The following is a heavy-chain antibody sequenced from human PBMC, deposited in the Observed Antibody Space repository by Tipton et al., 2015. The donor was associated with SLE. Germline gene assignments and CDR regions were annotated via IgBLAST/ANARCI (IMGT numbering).Heavy chain of an antibody. Sequence: TLSLTCTVSGGSISSYYWSWIRQPPGKGLEWIGYIYYSGSTNYNPSLKSRVTISVDTSKNQFSLKLSSVTAADTAVYYCASVPGYYDCSGTDAFDIWGQGTMVTVSS. CDR1: GGSISSYY. CDR2: IYYSGST. D-gene: IGHD3-22*01. J-gene: IGHJ3*02. CDR3: ASVPGYYDCSGTDAFDI. V-gene: IGHV4-59*01.